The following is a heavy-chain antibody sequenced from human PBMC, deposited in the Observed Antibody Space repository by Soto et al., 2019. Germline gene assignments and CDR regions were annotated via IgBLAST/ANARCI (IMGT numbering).Heavy chain of an antibody. Sequence: WGSLRLSCAASGFTFSSYSMNWFRQAPGQGLEWVSSISSSSSYIYYADSVKGRFTISRDNAKNSLYLQMNSLRAEDTAVYYCAKDLEVVIIFGFFDYSGKGPMVTISS. CDR2: ISSSSSYI. CDR3: AKDLEVVIIFGFFDY. CDR1: GFTFSSYS. D-gene: IGHD3-3*02. J-gene: IGHJ4*02. V-gene: IGHV3-21*01.